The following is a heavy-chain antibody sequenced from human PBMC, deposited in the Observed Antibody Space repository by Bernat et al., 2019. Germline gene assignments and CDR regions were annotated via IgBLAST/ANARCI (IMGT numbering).Heavy chain of an antibody. Sequence: QVQLVQSGAEVKKPGSSVKVSCKASGGTFSSYAISWVRQAPGQGLEWMGWISAYNGNTNYAQKLQGRVTMTTDTSTSTAYMELRSLRSDDTAVYYCARDGWIFGVVTLTFDYWGQGTLVTVSS. CDR2: ISAYNGNT. D-gene: IGHD3-3*01. V-gene: IGHV1-18*01. J-gene: IGHJ4*02. CDR3: ARDGWIFGVVTLTFDY. CDR1: GGTFSSYA.